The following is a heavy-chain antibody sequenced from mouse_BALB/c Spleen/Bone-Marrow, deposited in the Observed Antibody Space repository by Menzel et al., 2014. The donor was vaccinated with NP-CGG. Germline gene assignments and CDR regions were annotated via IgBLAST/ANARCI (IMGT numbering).Heavy chain of an antibody. CDR2: IDLANGTT. V-gene: IGHV14-3*02. CDR3: ARWLLPYGLDY. CDR1: GFNIKDTY. D-gene: IGHD2-3*01. Sequence: EVQLQQSGAELVKPGASVKLSCTASGFNIKDTYMHWVKQRPEQGLEWIGRIDLANGTTKYDPKFQGKATITADTSSNTAYLQLSSLTSEDTAVYYCARWLLPYGLDYWGQGTSVTVAS. J-gene: IGHJ4*01.